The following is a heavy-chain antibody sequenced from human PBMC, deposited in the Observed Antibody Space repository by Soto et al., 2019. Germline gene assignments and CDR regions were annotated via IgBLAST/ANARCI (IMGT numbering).Heavy chain of an antibody. CDR2: IYYSGST. CDR3: AREGAAPYYYYGMDV. CDR1: GGSISSGGYF. J-gene: IGHJ6*04. D-gene: IGHD6-6*01. Sequence: QVQLQESGPGLVKPSQTLSLSCTVSGGSISSGGYFWSWLRQHPGKGLESMGFIYYSGSTYYNPSLKSLVTISVDTSKNQFSVKLSSVTAADTAVYYCAREGAAPYYYYGMDVWGEGTTVTVSS. V-gene: IGHV4-31*01.